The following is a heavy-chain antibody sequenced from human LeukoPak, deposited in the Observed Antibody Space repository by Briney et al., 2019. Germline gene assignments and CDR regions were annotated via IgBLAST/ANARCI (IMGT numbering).Heavy chain of an antibody. CDR1: GFTFSDYY. D-gene: IGHD2-2*01. CDR3: ASSRYCSSTSCFYFDY. CDR2: ISSSSSYT. J-gene: IGHJ4*02. Sequence: GGSLRLSCAASGFTFSDYYMSWIRQAPGKGLEWVSYISSSSSYTNYADSVKGRFTISRDNAKNSLYLQMNSLRAEDTAVYYCASSRYCSSTSCFYFDYWGQGTLVIVSS. V-gene: IGHV3-11*06.